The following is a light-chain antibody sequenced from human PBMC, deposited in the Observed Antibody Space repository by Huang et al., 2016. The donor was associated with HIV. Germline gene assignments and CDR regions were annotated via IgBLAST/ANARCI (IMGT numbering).Light chain of an antibody. CDR1: QSIGRW. CDR3: QQYNLYSFT. CDR2: EAS. V-gene: IGKV1-5*03. Sequence: IQLTQSPSTLSASVGARVTITCRASQSIGRWLAWYQQKPGKAPQLLIYEASSLASGVPSRFSGSGSETEFTLTISTLQPDDSATYYCQQYNLYSFTFGQGTKLEIK. J-gene: IGKJ2*01.